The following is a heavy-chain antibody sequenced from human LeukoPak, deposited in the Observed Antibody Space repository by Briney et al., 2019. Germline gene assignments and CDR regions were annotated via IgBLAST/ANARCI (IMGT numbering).Heavy chain of an antibody. V-gene: IGHV4-34*01. D-gene: IGHD2-15*01. Sequence: SETLSLTCAVYGESLNSYYWSWVRQPPGEGLEWIGEIYESGTTEYNPSLNSRVTISMVPSKQQFSLSLSSVTAADTAVYYCAIVWWATRLGSWGLGTPVIVSS. CDR2: IYESGTT. CDR3: AIVWWATRLGS. J-gene: IGHJ4*02. CDR1: GESLNSYY.